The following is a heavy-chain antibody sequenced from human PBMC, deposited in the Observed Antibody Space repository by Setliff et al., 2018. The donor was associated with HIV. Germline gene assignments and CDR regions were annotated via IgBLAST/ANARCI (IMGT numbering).Heavy chain of an antibody. Sequence: PSETLSLTCTVSGGSFTTYYWSWLRQPPGKELEWIGYFYTSGSTNYNPSLKSRVTISIDTSKNQFSLKLNAVTAADTAVYYRARGLPYYYDSSGYYYFDYWGQGTLVTVPS. D-gene: IGHD3-22*01. CDR3: ARGLPYYYDSSGYYYFDY. CDR2: FYTSGST. J-gene: IGHJ4*02. CDR1: GGSFTTYY. V-gene: IGHV4-4*09.